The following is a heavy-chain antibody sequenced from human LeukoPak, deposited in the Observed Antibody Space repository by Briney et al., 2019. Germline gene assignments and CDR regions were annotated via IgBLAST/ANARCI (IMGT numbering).Heavy chain of an antibody. CDR1: GGSISSSSYY. CDR2: IYYSGST. Sequence: PSETLSLTCTVSGGSISSSSYYWGWIRQPPGKGLEWIGSIYYSGSTYYNPSLKSRVTISVDTSKNQFSLKLSSVTAADTAVYYCARLAAAGHWGDYYFDYWAQGTLVTVSS. J-gene: IGHJ4*02. CDR3: ARLAAAGHWGDYYFDY. V-gene: IGHV4-39*07. D-gene: IGHD6-13*01.